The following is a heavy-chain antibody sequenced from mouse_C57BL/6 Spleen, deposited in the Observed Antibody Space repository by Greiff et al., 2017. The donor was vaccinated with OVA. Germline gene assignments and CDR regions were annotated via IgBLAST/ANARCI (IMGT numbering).Heavy chain of an antibody. CDR2: IYPGDGDT. CDR1: GYAFSSSW. V-gene: IGHV1-82*01. J-gene: IGHJ3*01. CDR3: ASNHQAWFAY. Sequence: QVQLQQSGPELVKPGASVKISCKASGYAFSSSWMNWVKQRPGKGLEWIGRIYPGDGDTNYNGKFKGKATLTADKSSSTAYMQLSSLTSEDSAVYFCASNHQAWFAYWGQGTLVTVSA.